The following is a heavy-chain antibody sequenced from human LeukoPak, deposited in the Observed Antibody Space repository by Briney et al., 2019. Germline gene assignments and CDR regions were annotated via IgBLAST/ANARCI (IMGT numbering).Heavy chain of an antibody. J-gene: IGHJ6*03. Sequence: SVKVSCKASGGTFSSYAISWVRQAPGQGLEWMGGIIPIFGTANYAQKFQGRVTITTDESTSTAYMELSSLRSEGTAVYYCARAEYSSSSGNYYYYYMDVWGKGTTVTVSS. D-gene: IGHD6-6*01. V-gene: IGHV1-69*05. CDR2: IIPIFGTA. CDR1: GGTFSSYA. CDR3: ARAEYSSSSGNYYYYYMDV.